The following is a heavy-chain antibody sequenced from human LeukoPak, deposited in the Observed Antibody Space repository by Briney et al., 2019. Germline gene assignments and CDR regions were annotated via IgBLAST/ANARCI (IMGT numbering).Heavy chain of an antibody. CDR3: ARGGGVEYCSGGSCYTSASYFDY. J-gene: IGHJ4*02. CDR1: GFTFSSYW. Sequence: GGSLRLSCAASGFTFSSYWMSWVRQAPGKGLEWVANIKQDGSEKYYVDSVKGRFTISRDNAKNSLYLQMNSLRAEDTAVYYCARGGGVEYCSGGSCYTSASYFDYWGQGTLVTVSS. D-gene: IGHD2-15*01. CDR2: IKQDGSEK. V-gene: IGHV3-7*01.